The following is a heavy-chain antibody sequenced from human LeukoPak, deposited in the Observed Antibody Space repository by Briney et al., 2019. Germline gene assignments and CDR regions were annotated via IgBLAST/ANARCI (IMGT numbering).Heavy chain of an antibody. CDR1: GGSISSSSYY. CDR3: ASGQQGYYYYYYIDV. CDR2: IYYSGST. Sequence: SETLSLTCSVSGGSISSSSYYWGWIRQPPGKGLEWIGSIYYSGSTYYNPSLKSRVTISVDTSKNQFSLKLSSVTAADTAVYYCASGQQGYYYYYYIDVWGKGTTVTISS. V-gene: IGHV4-39*01. J-gene: IGHJ6*03. D-gene: IGHD1-1*01.